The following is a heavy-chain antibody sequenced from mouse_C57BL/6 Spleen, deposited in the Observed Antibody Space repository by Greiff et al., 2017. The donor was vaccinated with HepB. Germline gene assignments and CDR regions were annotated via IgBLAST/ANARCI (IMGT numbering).Heavy chain of an antibody. CDR1: GYSITSGYY. CDR2: ISYDGSN. Sequence: EVHLVESGPGLVKPSQSLSLTCSVTGYSITSGYYWNWIRQFPGNKLEWMGYISYDGSNNYNPSLKNRISITRDTSKNQFFLKLNSVTTEDTATYYCARDGYGSSYGVDYWGQGTTLTVSS. J-gene: IGHJ2*01. V-gene: IGHV3-6*01. CDR3: ARDGYGSSYGVDY. D-gene: IGHD1-1*01.